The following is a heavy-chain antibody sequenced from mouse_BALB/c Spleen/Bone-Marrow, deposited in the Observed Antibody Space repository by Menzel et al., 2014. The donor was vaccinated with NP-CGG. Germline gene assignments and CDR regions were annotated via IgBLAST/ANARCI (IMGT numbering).Heavy chain of an antibody. Sequence: EVQLQQSGAELVKPGASVKLSCTASGFNIKDTYMHWVKQRPEQGLEWIGRIDPANGNTKYDPKFQGKATITADTSSNTAYLQLSIQTSEHTAVYCCSAMITDWYFDVWGAGTTVTVSS. CDR3: SAMITDWYFDV. J-gene: IGHJ1*01. V-gene: IGHV14-3*02. D-gene: IGHD2-4*01. CDR2: IDPANGNT. CDR1: GFNIKDTY.